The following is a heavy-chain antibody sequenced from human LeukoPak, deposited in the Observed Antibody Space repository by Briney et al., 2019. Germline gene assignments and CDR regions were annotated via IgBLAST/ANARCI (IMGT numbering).Heavy chain of an antibody. CDR3: AKVLYYYDSSGYYDY. Sequence: GGSLRLSCAASGFTFSSYAMSWVRQAPGKGLEWVSAISGSGGSTYYADSVKGRFTISRDNSKNTLYLQMNSLRAEDTAVYYYAKVLYYYDSSGYYDYWGQGTLVTVSS. CDR2: ISGSGGST. V-gene: IGHV3-23*01. J-gene: IGHJ4*02. CDR1: GFTFSSYA. D-gene: IGHD3-22*01.